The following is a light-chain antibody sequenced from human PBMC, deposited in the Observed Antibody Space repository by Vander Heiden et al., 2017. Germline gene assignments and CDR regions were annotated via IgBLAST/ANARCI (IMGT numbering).Light chain of an antibody. V-gene: IGKV4-1*01. Sequence: IVVTQSTVSLAVSLGEGATINCKSSQSVLYCSNNKNYLAWYQQKPGQPPKLLIYWASTRESGVPDRFSGAGPGTDFTLTISSLQAEDVAVYYCQQYYSTPRTFGHGTKVELK. CDR1: QSVLYCSNNKNY. J-gene: IGKJ1*01. CDR2: WAS. CDR3: QQYYSTPRT.